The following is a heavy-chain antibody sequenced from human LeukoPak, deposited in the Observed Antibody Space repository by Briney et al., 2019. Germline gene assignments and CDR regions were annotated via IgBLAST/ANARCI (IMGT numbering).Heavy chain of an antibody. CDR1: GGTFSSYA. J-gene: IGHJ6*02. Sequence: HWASVKVSCKASGGTFSSYAISWVRQASGQGLEWMGGIIPIFGTANYAQKFQERVTITRDMSTSTAYMELSSLRSEDTAVYYCAAESRYYYDSSGYYRPDYYYYYGMDVWGQGTTVTVSS. CDR3: AAESRYYYDSSGYYRPDYYYYYGMDV. V-gene: IGHV1-69*05. CDR2: IIPIFGTA. D-gene: IGHD3-22*01.